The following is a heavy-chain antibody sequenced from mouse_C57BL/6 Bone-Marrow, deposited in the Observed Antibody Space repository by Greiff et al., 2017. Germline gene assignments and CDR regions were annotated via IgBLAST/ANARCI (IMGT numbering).Heavy chain of an antibody. D-gene: IGHD2-4*01. J-gene: IGHJ2*01. CDR1: GFNIKDDY. CDR3: TQNDDDEGADY. V-gene: IGHV14-4*01. CDR2: IDPENGDT. Sequence: EVKVVESGAELVRPGASVKLSCTASGFNIKDDYMHWVKQRPEQGLEWIGWIDPENGDTEYASKFQGKATITADTSSNTAYLQLSSLTSEDTAVYYCTQNDDDEGADYWGQGTTLTVSS.